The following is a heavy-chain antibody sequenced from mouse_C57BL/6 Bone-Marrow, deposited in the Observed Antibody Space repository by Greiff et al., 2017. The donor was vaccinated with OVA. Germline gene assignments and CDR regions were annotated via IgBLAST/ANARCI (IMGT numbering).Heavy chain of an antibody. D-gene: IGHD2-4*01. V-gene: IGHV1-81*01. CDR3: AVYDYDPWFAY. Sequence: QVQLKESGAELARPGASVKLSCKASGYTFTSYCMSWVKQRPGQGLEWIGEIYPRSGNTYYNEKFKGKATLTADKSSSTAYMELRSLTSEDSAVFCCAVYDYDPWFAYWGQGTLVTVSA. J-gene: IGHJ3*01. CDR2: IYPRSGNT. CDR1: GYTFTSYC.